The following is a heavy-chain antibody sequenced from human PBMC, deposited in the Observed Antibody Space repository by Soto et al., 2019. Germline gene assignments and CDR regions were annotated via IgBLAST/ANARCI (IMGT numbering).Heavy chain of an antibody. CDR2: IYWDDDK. V-gene: IGHV2-5*02. Sequence: QITLNESGPTVVRPTETLTLTCRFSGFSLTTSGVGVGWVRQSPGKAPEWLALIYWDDDKRYSESLKSRLTISQDTSKSQVVLTVANLDPTDTATYYCTHRVLRTVFGLVTTTAIYFDFWGQGTPVAVSS. D-gene: IGHD3-3*01. J-gene: IGHJ4*02. CDR1: GFSLTTSGVG. CDR3: THRVLRTVFGLVTTTAIYFDF.